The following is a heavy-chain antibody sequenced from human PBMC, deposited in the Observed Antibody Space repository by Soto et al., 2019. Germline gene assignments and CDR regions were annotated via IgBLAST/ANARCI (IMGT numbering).Heavy chain of an antibody. CDR3: ASSTGFGEFSTWYYYYMDV. CDR2: ISSSGSTI. Sequence: GGSLRLSCAASGFTFSDYYMSWIRQAPGKGLEWVSYISSSGSTIYYADSVKGRFTISRDNAKNSLYLQMNSLRAEDTAVYYCASSTGFGEFSTWYYYYMDVWGKGTTVTVSS. J-gene: IGHJ6*03. V-gene: IGHV3-11*01. D-gene: IGHD3-10*01. CDR1: GFTFSDYY.